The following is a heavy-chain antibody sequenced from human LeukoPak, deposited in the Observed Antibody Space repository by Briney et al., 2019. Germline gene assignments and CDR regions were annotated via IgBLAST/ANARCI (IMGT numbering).Heavy chain of an antibody. V-gene: IGHV3-48*03. J-gene: IGHJ4*02. D-gene: IGHD3-9*01. CDR3: AKGTSLGYFDWFTDG. Sequence: PGGSLRLSCAASGFTFSSYEMNWVRQAPGKGLEWVSYISSSGSTIYYADSVKGRFTISRDNSKNTLYLQMNSLRAEDTAVYYCAKGTSLGYFDWFTDGWGQGTLVTVSS. CDR2: ISSSGSTI. CDR1: GFTFSSYE.